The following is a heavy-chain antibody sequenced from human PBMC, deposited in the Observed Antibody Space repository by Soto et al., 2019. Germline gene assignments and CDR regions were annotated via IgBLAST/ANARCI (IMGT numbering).Heavy chain of an antibody. CDR1: GGSISSGDYY. Sequence: SETLSLTCSVSGGSISSGDYYWNWIRQPPGKGLEWIGHIYYSGSTYYNPSLKSRVTISVDTSKNQFSLKLSSVTAADTAVYYCARGSYYDSSGYYGPWGQGTLVTVS. J-gene: IGHJ5*02. CDR3: ARGSYYDSSGYYGP. V-gene: IGHV4-30-4*01. CDR2: IYYSGST. D-gene: IGHD3-22*01.